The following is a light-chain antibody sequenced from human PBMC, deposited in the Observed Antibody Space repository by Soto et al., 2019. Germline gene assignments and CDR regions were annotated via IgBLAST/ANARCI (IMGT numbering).Light chain of an antibody. J-gene: IGKJ5*01. CDR2: TSS. CDR1: QGIGNY. CDR3: QQSYRTPT. V-gene: IGKV1-27*01. Sequence: DIQMTQSPSSLSASVGDRVTITCRASQGIGNYLAWYQQKPGKVPKLLIYTSSTLQSGVPSRFSGSGSGTDYTLTISSLQPEDFATYYCQQSYRTPTFGQGTRLEIK.